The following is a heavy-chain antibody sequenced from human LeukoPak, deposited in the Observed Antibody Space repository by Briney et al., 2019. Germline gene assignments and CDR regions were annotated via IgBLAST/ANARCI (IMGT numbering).Heavy chain of an antibody. CDR2: IYSGGST. CDR1: GFTISSNY. D-gene: IGHD3-9*01. V-gene: IGHV3-66*01. Sequence: PGGSLRLSCAASGFTISSNYMSWVRQAPGKGLEWVSTIYSGGSTYYADSVKGRFTISRDNSKNTLYLQMNSLRAEDTAVYYCARGGYDILTGYSFFDYWGQGTLVTVSS. J-gene: IGHJ4*02. CDR3: ARGGYDILTGYSFFDY.